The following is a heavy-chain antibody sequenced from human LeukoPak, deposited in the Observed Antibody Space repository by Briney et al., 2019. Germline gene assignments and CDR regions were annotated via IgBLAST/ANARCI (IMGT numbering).Heavy chain of an antibody. CDR1: GGSISSYY. J-gene: IGHJ4*02. CDR3: ARVKFAAAFDY. V-gene: IGHV4-59*01. D-gene: IGHD6-13*01. CDR2: IYYSGST. Sequence: PSETLSLTCTASGGSISSYYWSWIRQPPGKGLEWIGYIYYSGSTNYNPSLKSRVTISVDTSKNQFSLKLSSVTAADTAVYYCARVKFAAAFDYWGQGTLVTVSS.